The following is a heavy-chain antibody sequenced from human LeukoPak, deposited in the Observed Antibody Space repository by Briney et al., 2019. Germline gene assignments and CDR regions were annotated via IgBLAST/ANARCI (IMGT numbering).Heavy chain of an antibody. CDR2: IYNSGST. D-gene: IGHD3-22*01. J-gene: IGHJ4*02. Sequence: AETLSLTCTVSGVSISIYYWSWTRQPPGKGLEWIGYIYNSGSTSYNPSLKSRATISADTSKNQFSLKLSSVTAADTAVYYCARDPSGYFNYWGQGTLATVSS. CDR3: ARDPSGYFNY. CDR1: GVSISIYY. V-gene: IGHV4-59*01.